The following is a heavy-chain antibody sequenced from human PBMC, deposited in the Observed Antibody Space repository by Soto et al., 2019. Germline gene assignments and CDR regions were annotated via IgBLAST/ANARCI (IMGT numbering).Heavy chain of an antibody. V-gene: IGHV1-18*01. CDR2: INTYNGNT. CDR1: GYTFTNYG. D-gene: IGHD6-13*01. J-gene: IGHJ4*02. Sequence: QVQLVQSGAGVKKPGASVQVSCKASGYTFTNYGINWVRQAPGQGLEWMGWINTYNGNTNFAQRLQGRVTMTTEASTSTAYMELRSLRSDDTAVYYCARGSSPVDFDYWGQGTLVTVSS. CDR3: ARGSSPVDFDY.